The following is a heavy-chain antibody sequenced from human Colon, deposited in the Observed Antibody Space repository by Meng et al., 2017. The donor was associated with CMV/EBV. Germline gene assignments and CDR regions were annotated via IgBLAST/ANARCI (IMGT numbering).Heavy chain of an antibody. V-gene: IGHV3-23*01. CDR1: GFTFSSYA. D-gene: IGHD2-21*02. CDR3: AKGIGRTANNWFDP. Sequence: ASGFTFSSYAMPWVRQAPGKVLEWVSVIRGSGGTTYYADSVKGRFTISRDNSKNTLYLQMNSLRAEDTAIYYCAKGIGRTANNWFDPWGQGALVTVSS. CDR2: IRGSGGTT. J-gene: IGHJ5*02.